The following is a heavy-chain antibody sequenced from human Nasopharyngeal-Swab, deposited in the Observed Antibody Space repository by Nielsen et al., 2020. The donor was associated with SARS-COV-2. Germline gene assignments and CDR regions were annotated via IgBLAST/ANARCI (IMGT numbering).Heavy chain of an antibody. CDR2: VSNNDGRFT. CDR3: AKDDFCPACAFDV. Sequence: ESLKISCAASGFDFWKYAMSWVPQAPGEGLEWVSTVSNNDGRFTFYADSVKGRFTTSRDTSKNTVSLQMNSLRAEETAVYYCAKDDFCPACAFDVWGQGTIVTVSS. V-gene: IGHV3-23*01. J-gene: IGHJ3*01. D-gene: IGHD2-21*02. CDR1: GFDFWKYA.